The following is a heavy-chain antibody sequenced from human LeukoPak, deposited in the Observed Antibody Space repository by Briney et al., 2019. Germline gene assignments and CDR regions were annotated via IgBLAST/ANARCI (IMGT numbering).Heavy chain of an antibody. Sequence: PSETLSLTCTVSGGSISSYYWSWIRQPPGKGLEWIGYIYYSGNTNYNPSLKSRVTISVDTSKNQFSLKLSSVTAADTAVYYFARSRGGHLDYWGQGTLVTVSS. D-gene: IGHD2-15*01. CDR1: GGSISSYY. J-gene: IGHJ4*02. V-gene: IGHV4-59*01. CDR3: ARSRGGHLDY. CDR2: IYYSGNT.